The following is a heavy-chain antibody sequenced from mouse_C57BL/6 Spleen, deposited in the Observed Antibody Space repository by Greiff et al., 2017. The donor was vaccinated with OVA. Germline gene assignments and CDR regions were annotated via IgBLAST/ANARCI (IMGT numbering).Heavy chain of an antibody. CDR3: ARDAPDYGNYVGAMDY. J-gene: IGHJ4*01. V-gene: IGHV7-1*01. Sequence: EVKLVESGGGLVQSGRSLRLSCATSGFTFSDFYMEWVRQAPGKGLEWIAASRNKANDYTTEYSASVKGRFIVSRDTSQSILYLQMNALRAEDTAIYYCARDAPDYGNYVGAMDYWGQGTSVTVSS. D-gene: IGHD2-1*01. CDR2: SRNKANDYTT. CDR1: GFTFSDFY.